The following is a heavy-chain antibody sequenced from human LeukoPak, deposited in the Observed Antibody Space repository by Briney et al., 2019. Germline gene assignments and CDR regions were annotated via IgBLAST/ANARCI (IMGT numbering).Heavy chain of an antibody. Sequence: GGSLRLSCAASGFTFSDYYMSWIRQAPGKGLEWVSYISSSGSTIYYADSVKGRFTISRDNAKNSLYLQMNSLRAEDTAVFYCAKGYRVGASPYYYYYMDVWGKGTTVTVSS. D-gene: IGHD1-26*01. V-gene: IGHV3-11*01. CDR1: GFTFSDYY. CDR2: ISSSGSTI. J-gene: IGHJ6*03. CDR3: AKGYRVGASPYYYYYMDV.